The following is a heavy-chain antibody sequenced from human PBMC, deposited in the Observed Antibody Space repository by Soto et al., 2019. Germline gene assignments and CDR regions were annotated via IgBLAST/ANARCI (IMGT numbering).Heavy chain of an antibody. J-gene: IGHJ4*02. Sequence: DVQLVESGGGLVQPGRSLRLSCAASGFTFDDYAMHWVRQAPGKGLEWVSGISWNSGSIGYADSVKGRFTISRDNAKNSLYLQMNSLRAEDTALYYCARINGDYIYWGQGTLVTVSS. CDR2: ISWNSGSI. CDR3: ARINGDYIY. V-gene: IGHV3-9*01. CDR1: GFTFDDYA. D-gene: IGHD4-17*01.